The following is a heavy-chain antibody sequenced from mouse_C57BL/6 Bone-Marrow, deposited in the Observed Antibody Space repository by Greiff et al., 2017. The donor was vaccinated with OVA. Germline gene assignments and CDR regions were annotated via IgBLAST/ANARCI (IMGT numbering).Heavy chain of an antibody. CDR1: GYSFTDYN. V-gene: IGHV1-39*01. CDR2: INPNYGTT. CDR3: ARVDYYGSSPYWYFDV. Sequence: LVESGPELVKPGASVKISCKASGYSFTDYNMNWVKQSNGKSLEWIGVINPNYGTTSYNQKFKGKATLTVDQSSSTAYMQLNSLTSEDSAVYYCARVDYYGSSPYWYFDVWGTGTTVTVSS. J-gene: IGHJ1*03. D-gene: IGHD1-1*01.